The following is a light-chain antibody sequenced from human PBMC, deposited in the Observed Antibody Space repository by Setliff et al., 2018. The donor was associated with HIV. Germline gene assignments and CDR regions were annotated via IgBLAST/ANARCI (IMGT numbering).Light chain of an antibody. J-gene: IGLJ1*01. V-gene: IGLV2-23*02. Sequence: QSALTQPASVSGSPGQSITIFCTGTSSDVGSYNLVSWYQQHPGKAPKLMIYEVSKRPSGVSNRFSGSKSGNTASLTISGLQAEDETDYYCCSYAGSSTFYVFGTGTKV. CDR2: EVS. CDR3: CSYAGSSTFYV. CDR1: SSDVGSYNL.